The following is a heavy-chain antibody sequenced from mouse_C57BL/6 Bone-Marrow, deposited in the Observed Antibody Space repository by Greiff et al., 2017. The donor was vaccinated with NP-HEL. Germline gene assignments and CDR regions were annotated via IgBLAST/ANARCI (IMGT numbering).Heavy chain of an antibody. V-gene: IGHV1-47*01. Sequence: QVHVKQPGAELVKPGASVKMSCKASGYTFTTYPIEWMKQNHGKSLEWIGNFHPYNDDTKYNEKFKGKATLTVEKSSSTVYLELSRLTSYDSAVYYCARRRDDASYYYAMGYWGPGTSVTVSS. CDR1: GYTFTTYP. J-gene: IGHJ4*01. CDR3: ARRRDDASYYYAMGY. D-gene: IGHD2-3*01. CDR2: FHPYNDDT.